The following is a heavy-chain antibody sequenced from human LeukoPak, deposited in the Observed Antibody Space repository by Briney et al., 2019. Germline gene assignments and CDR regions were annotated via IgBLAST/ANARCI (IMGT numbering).Heavy chain of an antibody. CDR3: AKDMMTTVTTLDY. CDR2: IKEDGSEK. V-gene: IGHV3-7*01. J-gene: IGHJ4*02. CDR1: GFTLSNYW. D-gene: IGHD4-11*01. Sequence: GGSLRLSCAAAGFTLSNYWMTWARQAPGTGLEWVANIKEDGSEKYYVDSVKGRFTISRDNAKNSLYLQMNSLRAEDTAVYYCAKDMMTTVTTLDYWGQGTLVTVSS.